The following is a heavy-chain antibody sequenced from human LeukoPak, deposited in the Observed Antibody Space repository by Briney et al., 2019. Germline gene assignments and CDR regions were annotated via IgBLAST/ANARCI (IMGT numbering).Heavy chain of an antibody. Sequence: GGSLRLSCAASGFTFSDYYMSWIRQAPGKGLEWVSYISSSGSTIYYADSVKGRFTISRDNAKNSLYLQMNSLRAEDTAVYYCARDGVDCSGGSCYSDLGGFLFDPWGQGTLVTVSS. CDR2: ISSSGSTI. CDR3: ARDGVDCSGGSCYSDLGGFLFDP. V-gene: IGHV3-11*04. CDR1: GFTFSDYY. J-gene: IGHJ5*02. D-gene: IGHD2-15*01.